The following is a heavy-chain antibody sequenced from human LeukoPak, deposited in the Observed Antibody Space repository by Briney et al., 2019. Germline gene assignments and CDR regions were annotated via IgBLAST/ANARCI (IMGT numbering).Heavy chain of an antibody. CDR3: ARDPRVGATTSLSY. CDR1: GGSISSSSYY. J-gene: IGHJ4*02. V-gene: IGHV4-39*07. CDR2: IYYSGST. Sequence: SETLSLTCTVSGGSISSSSYYWGWIRQPPGKGLEWIGSIYYSGSTYYNPSLKSRVPISVNTSKNQFSLKLSSVTAADTAVYYCARDPRVGATTSLSYWGQGTLVTVSS. D-gene: IGHD1-26*01.